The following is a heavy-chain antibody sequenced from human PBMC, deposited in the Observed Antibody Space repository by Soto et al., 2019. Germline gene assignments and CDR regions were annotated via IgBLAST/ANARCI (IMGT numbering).Heavy chain of an antibody. CDR2: VYYNGSP. CDR1: RGSIQSSTYY. Sequence: QLQLQESGPGLVKPSETLSLTCTVSRGSIQSSTYYWGWIRQPPGKGLEWIGTVYYNGSPYFNPSLKSRLNLSADPSQNQFSLRLASVTAADTAVYYCARQTYLTYFDIWGQGTMVTVSS. V-gene: IGHV4-39*01. J-gene: IGHJ3*02. D-gene: IGHD3-16*01. CDR3: ARQTYLTYFDI.